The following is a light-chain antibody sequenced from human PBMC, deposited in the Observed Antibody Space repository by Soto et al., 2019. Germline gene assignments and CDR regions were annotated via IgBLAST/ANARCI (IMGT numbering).Light chain of an antibody. CDR3: QQFNNYPFT. J-gene: IGKJ3*01. Sequence: AIQLTQSPSSLSASVGDRVTITCRASQVISSALAWYQQQPGKAPKLLIYDASNLQGGVPSRFSGSGSGTDFTLTIGSLQPEDFATYYCQQFNNYPFTFGPGTKVDIK. CDR1: QVISSA. CDR2: DAS. V-gene: IGKV1D-13*01.